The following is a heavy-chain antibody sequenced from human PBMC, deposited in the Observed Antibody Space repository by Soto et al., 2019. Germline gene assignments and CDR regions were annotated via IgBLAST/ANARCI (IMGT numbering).Heavy chain of an antibody. D-gene: IGHD2-15*01. V-gene: IGHV1-3*01. Sequence: ASVEVSCKASGYTFTSYAMHWVRQAPGQRLEWMGWINAGNGNTKYSQKFQGRVTITRDTSASTAYMELSSLRSEDTAVYYCARLGRPIDCSGGSCYTLQYFQHWGQGTLVTVSS. CDR3: ARLGRPIDCSGGSCYTLQYFQH. J-gene: IGHJ1*01. CDR1: GYTFTSYA. CDR2: INAGNGNT.